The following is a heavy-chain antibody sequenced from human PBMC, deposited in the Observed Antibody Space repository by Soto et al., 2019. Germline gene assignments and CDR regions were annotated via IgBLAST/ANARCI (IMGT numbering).Heavy chain of an antibody. V-gene: IGHV3-30*18. D-gene: IGHD6-13*01. CDR1: GFTFSSYG. Sequence: QVQLVESGGGVVQPGRSLRLSCAASGFTFSSYGMHWVRQAPGKGLEWVAVISYDGSNKYYADSVKGRFTISRDNSKNTLYLQMNSLRAEDTAVYYCVKAQRPYSSSWSHFDYWGQGTLVTVSS. CDR3: VKAQRPYSSSWSHFDY. J-gene: IGHJ4*02. CDR2: ISYDGSNK.